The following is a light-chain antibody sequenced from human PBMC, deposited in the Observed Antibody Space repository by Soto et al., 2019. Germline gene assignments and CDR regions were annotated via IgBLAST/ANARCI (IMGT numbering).Light chain of an antibody. J-gene: IGKJ1*01. CDR3: QHYNDYSRM. CDR1: QSVDSW. CDR2: KAS. V-gene: IGKV1-5*03. Sequence: DIQMTQSPSTLSASIGDRVTITCRTSQSVDSWLAWYQQKPGKAPKLLLYKASSLQTGVQSRFSGSGSGTEFTLTISSLQPDDFATYYCQHYNDYSRMFGQGTKVEIK.